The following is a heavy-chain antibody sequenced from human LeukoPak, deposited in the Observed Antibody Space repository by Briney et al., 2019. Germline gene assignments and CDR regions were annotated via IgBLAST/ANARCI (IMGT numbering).Heavy chain of an antibody. Sequence: SETLFLTCAVYGGSFSGYYWSWIRQPPGKGLEWIGEINHSGSTNYNPSLKSRVTISVDTFKNQFSLKLSSVTAADTAVYYCARVLYYDFWSGYFERPHIRYYFDYWGQGTLVTVSS. CDR2: INHSGST. D-gene: IGHD3-3*01. V-gene: IGHV4-34*01. CDR3: ARVLYYDFWSGYFERPHIRYYFDY. J-gene: IGHJ4*02. CDR1: GGSFSGYY.